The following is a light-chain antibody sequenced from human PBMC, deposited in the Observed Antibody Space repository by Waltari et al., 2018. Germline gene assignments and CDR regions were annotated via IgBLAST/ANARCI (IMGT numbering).Light chain of an antibody. J-gene: IGLJ2*01. V-gene: IGLV2-14*03. Sequence: QSALTQPASGSGSPGQSITISCARSRDAVGGYKFFPCYQQPPGRAPKLLIYDVSNRPSGISSRFSGSKSGSTASLTISGLQTEDEADYFCSSYTSSTTVVFGGGTKLTVL. CDR3: SSYTSSTTVV. CDR1: RDAVGGYKF. CDR2: DVS.